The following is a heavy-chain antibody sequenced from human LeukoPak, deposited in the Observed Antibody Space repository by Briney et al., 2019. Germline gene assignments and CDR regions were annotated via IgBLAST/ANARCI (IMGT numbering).Heavy chain of an antibody. CDR1: GFTFSTHG. J-gene: IGHJ4*02. V-gene: IGHV3-48*01. CDR2: ISPSTSAI. CDR3: ASWAGAATGFSGPFDY. D-gene: IGHD6-13*01. Sequence: GGSLRLSCAASGFTFSTHGMNWVRQAPGKGLDWISYISPSTSAIYYANSVKGRFTISRDNAKNSLYLQMNSLRAEDTAIYYCASWAGAATGFSGPFDYWGQGILVTVSS.